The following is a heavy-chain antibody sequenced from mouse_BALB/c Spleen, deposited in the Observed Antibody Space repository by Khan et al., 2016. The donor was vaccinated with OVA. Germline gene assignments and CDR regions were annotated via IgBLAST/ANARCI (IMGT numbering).Heavy chain of an antibody. V-gene: IGHV6-6*02. CDR2: IRLKSDDYVT. CDR3: WILL. CDR1: GFTFSNYW. J-gene: IGHJ2*01. Sequence: EVELEEPGGGLVQPGGSMKLSCVASGFTFSNYWMNWVRQSLEKGLEWVAVIRLKSDDYVTHYVESVKGKFTISRDDSKCSVYMQMNNLRAEDTGIYYCWILLWGQGTTLTVSS.